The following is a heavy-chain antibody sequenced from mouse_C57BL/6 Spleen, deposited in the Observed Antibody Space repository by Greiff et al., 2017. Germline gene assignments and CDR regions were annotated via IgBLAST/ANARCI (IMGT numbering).Heavy chain of an antibody. Sequence: VQLQQSGPELVKPGASVKLSCKASGYTFTDYNMHWVKQSPGKSLEWIGYINPKNGGTSYNQKFKGKATLTVNKSSSTAYMELRSLTSEDSAVYYCARRNYGSSYVGWYFDVWGTGTTVTVSS. CDR2: INPKNGGT. D-gene: IGHD1-1*01. CDR1: GYTFTDYN. J-gene: IGHJ1*03. CDR3: ARRNYGSSYVGWYFDV. V-gene: IGHV1-22*01.